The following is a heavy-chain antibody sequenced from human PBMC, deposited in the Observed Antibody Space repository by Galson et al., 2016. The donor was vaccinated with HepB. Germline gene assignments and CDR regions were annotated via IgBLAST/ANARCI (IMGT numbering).Heavy chain of an antibody. V-gene: IGHV5-51*01. CDR1: GYRFTTYW. CDR2: IYPGDSET. Sequence: SGAEVKKPGESLKISCQGSGYRFTTYWIGWVRQMPGIGLEWMGIIYPGDSETKYSPSFQGQVTISVDKSISTVYLQWSGLKASDTAMYYCGRIGYSSGHDYWGQGTLVTGSS. J-gene: IGHJ4*02. D-gene: IGHD6-19*01. CDR3: GRIGYSSGHDY.